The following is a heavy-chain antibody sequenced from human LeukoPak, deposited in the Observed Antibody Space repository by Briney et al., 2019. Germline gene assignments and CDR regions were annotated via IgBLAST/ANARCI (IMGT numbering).Heavy chain of an antibody. CDR3: ARDSIVVADDAFDI. J-gene: IGHJ3*02. Sequence: PGGSLRLSSEPKRESITSSAIRWIRQAPGKGLEWVSYISRSGTTIYYADSVKGRFTISRDNAKNSLYLQMNSLRAEDTAVYYCARDSIVVADDAFDIWGQGTMVTVSS. CDR2: ISRSGTTI. D-gene: IGHD2-15*01. V-gene: IGHV3-48*03. CDR1: RESITSSA.